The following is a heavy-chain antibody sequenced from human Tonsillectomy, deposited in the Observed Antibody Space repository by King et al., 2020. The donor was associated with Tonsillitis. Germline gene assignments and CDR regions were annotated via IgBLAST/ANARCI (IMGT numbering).Heavy chain of an antibody. D-gene: IGHD6-19*01. CDR3: AKADLVYSSAWYGDFDS. J-gene: IGHJ4*02. V-gene: IGHV3-23*04. CDR2: ISGSGGST. Sequence: VQLVESGGGLVQPGGSLRLSCAASGFTFSSYAMSWVRQAPGKGLEWVSTISGSGGSTYHADSVKGRFTISRDNSKNTLYLQMNSLRAEDTAVYYCAKADLVYSSAWYGDFDSWGQGTLVTVSS. CDR1: GFTFSSYA.